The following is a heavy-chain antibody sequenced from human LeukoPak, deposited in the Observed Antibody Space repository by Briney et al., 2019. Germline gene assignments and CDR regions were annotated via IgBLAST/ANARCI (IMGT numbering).Heavy chain of an antibody. D-gene: IGHD6-19*01. CDR3: VRGGIAVAGGTSSYYYYGMDV. V-gene: IGHV1-69*13. CDR1: GYTFTSYG. J-gene: IGHJ6*02. CDR2: IIPIFETA. Sequence: SVKVSCKASGYTFTSYGISWVRQAPGQGLEWMGGIIPIFETANYAQKFQGRVTITADESPSTAYMELSSLRPEDTAVYYCVRGGIAVAGGTSSYYYYGMDVWGQGTTVTVYS.